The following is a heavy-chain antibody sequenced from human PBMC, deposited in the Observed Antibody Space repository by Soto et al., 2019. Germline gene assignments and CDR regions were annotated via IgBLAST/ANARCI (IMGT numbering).Heavy chain of an antibody. CDR1: GGSISSGGYS. Sequence: LSLTCAVSGGSISSGGYSWSWIRQPPGKGLEWIGYIYHSGSTYYNPSLKSRVTISVDRSKNQFSLKLSSVTAADTAVYYCARRYGSAFDIWGQGTTVTVSS. D-gene: IGHD3-10*01. V-gene: IGHV4-30-2*02. CDR3: ARRYGSAFDI. CDR2: IYHSGST. J-gene: IGHJ3*02.